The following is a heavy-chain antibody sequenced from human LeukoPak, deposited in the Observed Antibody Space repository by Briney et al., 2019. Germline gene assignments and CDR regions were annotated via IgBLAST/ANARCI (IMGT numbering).Heavy chain of an antibody. CDR1: GVSISAYY. J-gene: IGHJ4*02. V-gene: IGHV4-4*07. CDR2: IYPGESIYASENT. Sequence: SETLSLTCSVSGVSISAYYWSWIRQPAGRGLEWIGRIYPGESIYASENTNYNPSLKSRVSMSGDTSKNQVSLKLRSVTAADTAVYYCARDPTTVTTIFDSWGQGTLVTVSS. CDR3: ARDPTTVTTIFDS. D-gene: IGHD4-17*01.